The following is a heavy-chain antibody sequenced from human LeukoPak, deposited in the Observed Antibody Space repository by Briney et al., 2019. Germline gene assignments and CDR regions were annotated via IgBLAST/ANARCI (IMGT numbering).Heavy chain of an antibody. J-gene: IGHJ4*02. V-gene: IGHV5-51*01. CDR1: GYSFTSYW. Sequence: GESLKISCKGSGYSFTSYWIGWVRQMPGKGLEWMGTIYPGDSDTRYSPSFQGQVTISADKSISTAYLQWSSLKASDTAMYYCASAYYYDSSGYPHFDYWGQGTLVTVSS. CDR3: ASAYYYDSSGYPHFDY. D-gene: IGHD3-22*01. CDR2: IYPGDSDT.